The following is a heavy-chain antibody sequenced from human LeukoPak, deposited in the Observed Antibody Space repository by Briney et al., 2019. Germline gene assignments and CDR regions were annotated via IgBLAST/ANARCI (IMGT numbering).Heavy chain of an antibody. CDR1: GFTFSSYA. CDR3: AKDSSSWYEEGYFDY. D-gene: IGHD6-13*01. Sequence: PGGSLRLSCAASGFTFSSYAMSWVRQAPGKGLEWVSAISGSGGSTYYADSVKGRFTISRDNSKNTLYLQMNSLRAEDTAVYYCAKDSSSWYEEGYFDYWGQGTLVTVSS. J-gene: IGHJ4*02. CDR2: ISGSGGST. V-gene: IGHV3-23*01.